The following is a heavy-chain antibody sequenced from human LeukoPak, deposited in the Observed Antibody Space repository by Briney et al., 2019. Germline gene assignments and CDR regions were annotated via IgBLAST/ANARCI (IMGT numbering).Heavy chain of an antibody. Sequence: GGSLRLSCAASGFTFDDYAMHWVRQAPGKGLEWVSGISWNSGSIGYADSVKGRFTISRDNAKNSLYLQMNSLRAEDTALYYCAKDGVGFGELLPYYFDYWGQGTLVTVSS. D-gene: IGHD3-10*01. CDR2: ISWNSGSI. CDR1: GFTFDDYA. CDR3: AKDGVGFGELLPYYFDY. V-gene: IGHV3-9*01. J-gene: IGHJ4*02.